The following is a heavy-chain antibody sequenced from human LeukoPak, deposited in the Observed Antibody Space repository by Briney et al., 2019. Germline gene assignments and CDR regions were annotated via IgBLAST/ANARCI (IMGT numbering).Heavy chain of an antibody. Sequence: ASVKVSCKASGGTFSSYAISWVRQAPGQGLEWMGGIIPIFGTANYAQKFQGRVTITADESTSTAYMELRSLRSDDTAVYYRARDGVRAVAGMLGYWGQGTLVTVSS. CDR2: IIPIFGTA. D-gene: IGHD6-19*01. CDR1: GGTFSSYA. J-gene: IGHJ4*02. CDR3: ARDGVRAVAGMLGY. V-gene: IGHV1-69*13.